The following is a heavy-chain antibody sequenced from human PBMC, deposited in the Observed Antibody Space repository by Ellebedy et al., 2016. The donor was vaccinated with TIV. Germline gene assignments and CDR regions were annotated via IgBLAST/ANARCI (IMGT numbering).Heavy chain of an antibody. D-gene: IGHD3-22*01. CDR2: IYSGGST. V-gene: IGHV3-53*04. CDR1: GFTVSSNY. Sequence: GESLKISCTASGFTVSSNYMSWVRQAPGKGLEWVSVIYSGGSTYYADSVKGRFTISRHNSENTVYLQMNSLRAEDTAVYYCAKDSPTDINYHDNDILGILVWGQGTLVTVSS. J-gene: IGHJ4*02. CDR3: AKDSPTDINYHDNDILGILV.